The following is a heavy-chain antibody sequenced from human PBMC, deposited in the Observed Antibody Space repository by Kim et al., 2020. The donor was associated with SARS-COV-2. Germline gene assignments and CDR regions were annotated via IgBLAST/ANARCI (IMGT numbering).Heavy chain of an antibody. J-gene: IGHJ4*02. CDR3: ARVSVSTAAGNIFDY. CDR2: INHSGST. CDR1: GGSFSGYY. V-gene: IGHV4-34*01. Sequence: SETLSLTCAVYGGSFSGYYWSWIRQPPGKGLEWIGEINHSGSTNYNPSLKSRVTISVDTSKNQFSLKLSSVTAADTAVYYCARVSVSTAAGNIFDYWGQGTLVTVSS. D-gene: IGHD6-13*01.